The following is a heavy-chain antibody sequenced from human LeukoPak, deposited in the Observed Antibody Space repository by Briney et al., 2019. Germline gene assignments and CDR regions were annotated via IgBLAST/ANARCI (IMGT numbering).Heavy chain of an antibody. D-gene: IGHD2-2*01. V-gene: IGHV3-23*01. CDR3: TTPGNIVVVPAALYYFDY. J-gene: IGHJ4*02. CDR1: GFTFSSYA. Sequence: GGSLRLSCAASGFTFSSYAMSWVRQAPGKGLEWVSAISGSGGSTYYADSVKGRFTISRDNSKNTLYLQMNSLKTEDTAVYYCTTPGNIVVVPAALYYFDYWGQGTLVTVSS. CDR2: ISGSGGST.